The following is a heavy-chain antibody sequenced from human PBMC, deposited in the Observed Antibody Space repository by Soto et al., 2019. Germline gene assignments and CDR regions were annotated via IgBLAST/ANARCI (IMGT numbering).Heavy chain of an antibody. V-gene: IGHV3-23*01. CDR3: AKDGGNIVVLQPYDAFDI. J-gene: IGHJ3*02. CDR2: ISGSGGST. Sequence: GGSLRLSCAASGFTFSSYAMSWVRQAPGKGLEWVSAISGSGGSTYYADSVKGRFTISRDNSKNTLYLQMNSLRAEDTAVYYCAKDGGNIVVLQPYDAFDIWGQGTMVTVSS. CDR1: GFTFSSYA. D-gene: IGHD5-12*01.